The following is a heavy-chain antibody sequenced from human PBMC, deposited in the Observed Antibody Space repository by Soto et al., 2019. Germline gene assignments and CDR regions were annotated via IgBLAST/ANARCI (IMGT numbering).Heavy chain of an antibody. CDR3: AKDKDWSGVYGMDV. Sequence: TXGSLRLSGAASGFTFRSYAMSGVRQAPGKGLEWVTAINGGSTTYYADSVKGRFTISRDNSKNTLYLQMNSLRAEDTAVYYCAKDKDWSGVYGMDVWGQGTTVTVSS. V-gene: IGHV3-23*01. CDR1: GFTFRSYA. J-gene: IGHJ6*02. CDR2: INGGSTT. D-gene: IGHD3-3*01.